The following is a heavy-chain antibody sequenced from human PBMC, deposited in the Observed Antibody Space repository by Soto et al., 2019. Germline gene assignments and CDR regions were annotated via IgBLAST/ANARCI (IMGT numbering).Heavy chain of an antibody. CDR3: ARATPLITGTTSDWFDP. CDR1: GYTFASYG. D-gene: IGHD1-7*01. CDR2: ISAYNGNT. J-gene: IGHJ5*02. V-gene: IGHV1-18*01. Sequence: QVQLVQSGAEVKKPGASVKVACKASGYTFASYGISWVRQAPGPGLEWMGWISAYNGNTNYAQKLQGRVTMTTDTSTSTAYMELRSLISDDTAVYYCARATPLITGTTSDWFDPWGQGTLVTVSS.